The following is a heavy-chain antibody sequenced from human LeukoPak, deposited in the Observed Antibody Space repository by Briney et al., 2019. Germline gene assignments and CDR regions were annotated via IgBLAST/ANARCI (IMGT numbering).Heavy chain of an antibody. Sequence: GGSLRLSCSASGFTFSSYAMHWVRQAPGKGLEYVSAISSNGGSTYYADSVKGRFTISRDNSKNTLYLQMSSLRAEDTAAYYCVKDVAGFDGSGSLDYWGQGTLVTVSS. J-gene: IGHJ4*02. CDR3: VKDVAGFDGSGSLDY. CDR2: ISSNGGST. D-gene: IGHD3-10*01. V-gene: IGHV3-64D*06. CDR1: GFTFSSYA.